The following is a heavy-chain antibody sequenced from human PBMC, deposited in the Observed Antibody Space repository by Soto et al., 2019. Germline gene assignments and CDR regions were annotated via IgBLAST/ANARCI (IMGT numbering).Heavy chain of an antibody. CDR1: GYTFTGSS. CDR2: INPNSGDT. V-gene: IGHV1-2*02. CDR3: ARDLTGDPNY. D-gene: IGHD7-27*01. J-gene: IGHJ4*02. Sequence: QVQLVQSGAEVKKPGASVNVSCEASGYTFTGSSIHWVRQAPGQGLEWMGYINPNSGDTIYAQNFQGRVTMTRDTSISTADMELSRVASDDTAFYYCARDLTGDPNYWVQGTLVTVSS.